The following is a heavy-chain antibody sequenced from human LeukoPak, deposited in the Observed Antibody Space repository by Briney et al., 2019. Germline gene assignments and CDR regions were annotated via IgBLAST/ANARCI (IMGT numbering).Heavy chain of an antibody. CDR2: IYPGDSDI. CDR1: GYSFINYW. Sequence: GESLKISCKGSGYSFINYWIGWVRQMPGKGLEWMGIIYPGDSDIRYSPSFQGQVTISADKSISTAYLQWSSLKASDTAMYYCARRPVADPGGYYFDYWGQGTLVTVSS. V-gene: IGHV5-51*01. CDR3: ARRPVADPGGYYFDY. D-gene: IGHD6-19*01. J-gene: IGHJ4*02.